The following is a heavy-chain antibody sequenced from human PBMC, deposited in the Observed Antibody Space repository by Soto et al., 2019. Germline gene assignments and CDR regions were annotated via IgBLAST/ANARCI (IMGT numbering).Heavy chain of an antibody. V-gene: IGHV2-5*01. Sequence: QITLKESGPTLVKPTQTLTLTCTFSGFSLSTSGVGVGWIRQPPGKALEWLALIYWNDDKRYSPSLKSRLTVTKDTSKNQVVLTMTNMNPVDTATYYCADRAGYYYGMDVWGQGTTVTVSS. CDR1: GFSLSTSGVG. CDR3: ADRAGYYYGMDV. CDR2: IYWNDDK. J-gene: IGHJ6*02.